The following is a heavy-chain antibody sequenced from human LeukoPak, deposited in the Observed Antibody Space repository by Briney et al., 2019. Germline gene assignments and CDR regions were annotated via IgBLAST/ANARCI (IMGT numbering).Heavy chain of an antibody. J-gene: IGHJ4*02. V-gene: IGHV1-18*01. CDR2: ISSYTGDT. D-gene: IGHD2-2*01. Sequence: GAVNVSCKASGYTFNTYGISWVRQPPGRGLEWMGWISSYTGDTKYAQKVQGRVTMMTDTSTSTAYLELRNLRSDDTAMYYCARLPLGYCGGTSCLGWGQGTLVSVSS. CDR1: GYTFNTYG. CDR3: ARLPLGYCGGTSCLG.